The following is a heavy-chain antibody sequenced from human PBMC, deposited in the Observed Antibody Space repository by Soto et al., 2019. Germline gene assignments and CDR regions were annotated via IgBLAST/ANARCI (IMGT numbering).Heavy chain of an antibody. CDR3: AVGYDSSGYRPY. J-gene: IGHJ4*02. D-gene: IGHD3-22*01. CDR2: ISGSGSST. V-gene: IGHV3-23*01. Sequence: GGSLRLSCAASGFIFSSYAMSWVRQAPGKGLEWVSAISGSGSSTYYVDSVKGRFTISRDNSKNTLYLQMNSLRAEDTAVYYCAVGYDSSGYRPYWGQGTLVTVSS. CDR1: GFIFSSYA.